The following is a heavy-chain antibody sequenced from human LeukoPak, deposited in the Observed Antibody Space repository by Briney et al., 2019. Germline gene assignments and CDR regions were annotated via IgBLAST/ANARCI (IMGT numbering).Heavy chain of an antibody. CDR2: SYDSGSS. D-gene: IGHD5-12*01. CDR3: ATHRRSGSGGSENAFEI. V-gene: IGHV4-39*01. J-gene: IGHJ3*02. Sequence: SETLSLTCTVSGDSTSSSTYYWDRMRQAPGKGLESIGNSYDSGSSNYNPSLKSRVTISGDTSKNQFSLKLNSVTAADTAIYYCATHRRSGSGGSENAFEIWGQGTMVTVSS. CDR1: GDSTSSSTYY.